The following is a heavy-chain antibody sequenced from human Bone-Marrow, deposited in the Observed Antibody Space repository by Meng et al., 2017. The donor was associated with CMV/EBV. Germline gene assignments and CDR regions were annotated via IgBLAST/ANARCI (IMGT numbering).Heavy chain of an antibody. V-gene: IGHV3-7*01. CDR3: ARDYQKGLAAADYCWFAP. J-gene: IGHJ5*01. Sequence: GESLKISCAASGFTFSSYCMSWVRQAPGKGLEWVANIKQDGSEKYSVDSVKGRFTISRDNDKKLLYLQMNSLRAEDTAVYYCARDYQKGLAAADYCWFAPWGQGTLVTVAS. CDR1: GFTFSSYC. CDR2: IKQDGSEK. D-gene: IGHD6-13*01.